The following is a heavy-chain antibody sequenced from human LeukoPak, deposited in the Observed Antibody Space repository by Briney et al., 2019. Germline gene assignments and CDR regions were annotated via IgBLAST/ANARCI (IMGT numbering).Heavy chain of an antibody. Sequence: GGSLRLSCVASGFTFSTYAMGWVRQVPGKGLEWVSSVSESGGSTYYADSVKGRFTISRDNSKNTLYLQMNSLRAEDTAVYYCAKASAMIVVVSKHFDYWGQGTLVTVSS. CDR1: GFTFSTYA. CDR3: AKASAMIVVVSKHFDY. D-gene: IGHD3-22*01. V-gene: IGHV3-23*01. CDR2: VSESGGST. J-gene: IGHJ4*02.